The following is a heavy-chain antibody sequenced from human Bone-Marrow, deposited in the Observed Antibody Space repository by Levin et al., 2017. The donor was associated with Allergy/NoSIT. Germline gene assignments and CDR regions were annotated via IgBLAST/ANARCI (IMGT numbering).Heavy chain of an antibody. CDR1: GFTFNSYA. J-gene: IGHJ5*02. CDR2: INSGGTGT. V-gene: IGHV3-23*01. Sequence: GGSLRLSCAASGFTFNSYAMNWVRQAPGKGLEWVSSINSGGTGTYYADSVKGRFTISRDNSKSTLSLQMDSLRAADTGLYFCEGCRVEPTAPGWCNWFDPWGQGTLVTVSS. D-gene: IGHD6-13*01. CDR3: EGCRVEPTAPGWCNWFDP.